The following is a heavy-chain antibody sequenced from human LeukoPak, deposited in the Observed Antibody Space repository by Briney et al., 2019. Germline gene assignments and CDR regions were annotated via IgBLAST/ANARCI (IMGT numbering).Heavy chain of an antibody. CDR1: GXTFSSYW. V-gene: IGHV3-7*05. CDR2: IKQDGSEK. D-gene: IGHD6-13*01. CDR3: ARRGTSSSWAHFDY. Sequence: GGSLRLSCAASGXTFSSYWMTWVRQAPGKGLEWVVKIKQDGSEKYYVDSVKGRFTISRDNAKNSLYLQMNSLGPEDTAVYYCARRGTSSSWAHFDYWGQGTLVTVSS. J-gene: IGHJ4*02.